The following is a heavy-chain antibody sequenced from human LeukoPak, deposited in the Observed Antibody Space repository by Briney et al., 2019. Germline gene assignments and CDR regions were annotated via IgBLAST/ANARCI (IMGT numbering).Heavy chain of an antibody. CDR3: ARATHCDY. Sequence: GGSLRLSCAASGFTFSSYAMHWVRQAPGKGLEWVAVISYDGSNKYYADSVKGRFTISRDNSKNTLYLQMNSLRAEDTAVYYCARATHCDYWGQGTLVTVSS. J-gene: IGHJ4*02. CDR1: GFTFSSYA. V-gene: IGHV3-30-3*01. CDR2: ISYDGSNK.